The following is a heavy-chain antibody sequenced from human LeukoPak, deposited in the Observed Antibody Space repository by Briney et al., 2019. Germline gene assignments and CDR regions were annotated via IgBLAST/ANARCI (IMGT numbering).Heavy chain of an antibody. CDR3: ARVYYDFWSGYPDY. Sequence: PGRSLRLSCAASGFTFSSYAMHWVRQAPGKGLEWVAVISYDGSNKYYADSVKGRFTISRDNSKNTLYLQMNSLRAEDTAVYYCARVYYDFWSGYPDYWGQGTLVTVSS. J-gene: IGHJ4*02. D-gene: IGHD3-3*01. V-gene: IGHV3-30*01. CDR2: ISYDGSNK. CDR1: GFTFSSYA.